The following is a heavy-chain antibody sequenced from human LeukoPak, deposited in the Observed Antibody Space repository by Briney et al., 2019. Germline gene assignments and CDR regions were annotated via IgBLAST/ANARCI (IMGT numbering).Heavy chain of an antibody. J-gene: IGHJ4*02. CDR2: ISSSSSYI. Sequence: PGGSLRLSCAASGFTFSSYSMNWVRQAPGKGLEWVSSISSSSSYIYYADSVKGRFTISRDNAKNSLYLQMNSLRAEDTAVYYCARDSHYGDYVRRFDYWGQGTLVTVSS. CDR1: GFTFSSYS. V-gene: IGHV3-21*01. D-gene: IGHD4-17*01. CDR3: ARDSHYGDYVRRFDY.